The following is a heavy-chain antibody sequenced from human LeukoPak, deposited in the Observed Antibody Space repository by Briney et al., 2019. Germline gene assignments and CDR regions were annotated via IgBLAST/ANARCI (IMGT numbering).Heavy chain of an antibody. V-gene: IGHV1-18*01. CDR2: ISADNGNT. Sequence: ASVQVSCKASGYTFTSYAISWVRQAPGQGLEWMGWISADNGNTDYAQRFQGRVTMTTDTSTSTAYMELRSLRSEDTAVYYCARAPYNWNAKGAFDIWGQGTMVTVSS. CDR1: GYTFTSYA. CDR3: ARAPYNWNAKGAFDI. D-gene: IGHD1-20*01. J-gene: IGHJ3*02.